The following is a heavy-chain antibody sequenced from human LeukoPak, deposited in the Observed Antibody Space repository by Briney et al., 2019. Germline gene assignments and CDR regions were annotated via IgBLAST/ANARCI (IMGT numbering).Heavy chain of an antibody. CDR2: INHSGST. V-gene: IGHV4-34*01. D-gene: IGHD2/OR15-2a*01. CDR3: ARISRSNWGYYYYYGMDV. J-gene: IGHJ6*02. CDR1: GGSFSGYY. Sequence: SETLSLTCAVYGGSFSGYYWSWIRQPPGQGLEWIGEINHSGSTNYNPSLKSRVTISVDMSKNQFSLKLSSVTAADTAVYYCARISRSNWGYYYYYGMDVWGQGTTVTVSS.